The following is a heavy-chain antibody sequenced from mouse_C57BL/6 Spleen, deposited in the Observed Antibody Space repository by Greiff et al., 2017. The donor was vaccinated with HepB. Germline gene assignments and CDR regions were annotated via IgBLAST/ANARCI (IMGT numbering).Heavy chain of an antibody. V-gene: IGHV5-16*01. CDR3: ARVRYAMDY. CDR2: INYDGSST. J-gene: IGHJ4*01. Sequence: DVKVVESEGGLVQPGSSMKLSCTASGFTFSDYYMAWVRQVPEKGLEWVANINYDGSSTYYLDSLKSRFIISRDNAKNILYLQMSSLKSEDTATYYCARVRYAMDYWGQGTSVTVSS. CDR1: GFTFSDYY.